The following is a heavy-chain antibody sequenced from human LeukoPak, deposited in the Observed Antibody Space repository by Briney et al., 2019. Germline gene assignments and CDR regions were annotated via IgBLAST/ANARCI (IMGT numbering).Heavy chain of an antibody. CDR3: ARDDWNYKFTIHSYYYGMDV. D-gene: IGHD1-7*01. Sequence: GASVKVSCKASGYTFTSYAMHWVRQAPGQRLEWMGWINDGNGNTRYSQKLQGRVTITRDTSANTVYMELSSLRSGDTAVYYCARDDWNYKFTIHSYYYGMDVWGQGTTVTVSS. V-gene: IGHV1-3*01. CDR1: GYTFTSYA. CDR2: INDGNGNT. J-gene: IGHJ6*02.